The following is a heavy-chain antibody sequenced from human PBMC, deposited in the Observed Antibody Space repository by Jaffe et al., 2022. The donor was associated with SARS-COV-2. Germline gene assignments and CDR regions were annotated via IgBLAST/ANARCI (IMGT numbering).Heavy chain of an antibody. D-gene: IGHD2-2*01. J-gene: IGHJ6*02. CDR3: ARSVVPAAMYYYYYYGMDV. CDR2: MNPNSGNT. Sequence: QVQLVQSGAEVKKPGASVKVSCKASGYTFTSYDINWVRQATGQGLEWMGWMNPNSGNTGYAQKFQGRVTMTRNTSISTAYMELSSLRSEDTAVYYCARSVVPAAMYYYYYYGMDVWGQGTTVTVSS. V-gene: IGHV1-8*01. CDR1: GYTFTSYD.